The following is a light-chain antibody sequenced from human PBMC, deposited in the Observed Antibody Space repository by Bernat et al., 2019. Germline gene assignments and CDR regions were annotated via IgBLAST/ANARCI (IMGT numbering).Light chain of an antibody. CDR3: AAWDDSLTGRV. J-gene: IGLJ3*02. CDR2: SNN. CDR1: SSNIGSNY. V-gene: IGLV1-47*02. Sequence: QSVVTQPPSASGTPGQRVTISCSGSSSNIGSNYVYWYQQVPGTAPKLLIYSNNQRPSGVPDRFSGSTSGTSASLAISGNRSEDEADYYCAAWDDSLTGRVFGGGTKLTVL.